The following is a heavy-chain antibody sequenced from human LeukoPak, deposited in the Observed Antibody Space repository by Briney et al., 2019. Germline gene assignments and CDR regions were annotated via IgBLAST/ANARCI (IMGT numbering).Heavy chain of an antibody. J-gene: IGHJ3*02. CDR3: AKMGVGSIYDAFDI. CDR1: GFTFNSYA. V-gene: IGHV3-23*01. D-gene: IGHD2-2*01. CDR2: ISGSGGTT. Sequence: GGSLRLSCAVSGFTFNSYAMGWVRQAPGEGLEWVSAISGSGGTTYYADSVKGRFTISRDNSKNTLWLLMSSLRAEDTALYYCAKMGVGSIYDAFDIWGQGTMVTVSS.